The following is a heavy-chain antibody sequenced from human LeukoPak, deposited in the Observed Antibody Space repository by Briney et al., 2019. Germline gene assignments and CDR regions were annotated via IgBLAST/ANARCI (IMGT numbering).Heavy chain of an antibody. V-gene: IGHV4-59*08. D-gene: IGHD3-10*01. CDR3: ARLSQMGSGRLDY. J-gene: IGHJ4*02. CDR2: IYYSGST. CDR1: GGSISSYY. Sequence: SETLSLTCTVSGGSISSYYWSWIRQPPGKGLEWIGYIYYSGSTNYNPSLKSRVTISVDTSKNQFSLKLSSVTAADTAVYYCARLSQMGSGRLDYWGQGTLVTVSS.